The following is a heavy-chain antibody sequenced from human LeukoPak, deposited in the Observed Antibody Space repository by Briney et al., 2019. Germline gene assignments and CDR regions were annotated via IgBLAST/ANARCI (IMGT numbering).Heavy chain of an antibody. V-gene: IGHV3-30*02. J-gene: IGHJ4*02. CDR3: ARDLSRQWLVYYFDY. D-gene: IGHD6-19*01. CDR1: GFTFSNYG. CDR2: IRYDGSIK. Sequence: PGGSLRLSCAASGFTFSNYGMHWVRQAPGKGLEWVSFIRYDGSIKYYADSVKGRFTISRDNAKNSLYLQMNSLRLEDTAVYYCARDLSRQWLVYYFDYWGQGTLVTVSS.